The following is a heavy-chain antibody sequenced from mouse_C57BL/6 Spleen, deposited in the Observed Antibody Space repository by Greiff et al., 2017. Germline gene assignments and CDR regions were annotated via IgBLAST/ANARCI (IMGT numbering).Heavy chain of an antibody. D-gene: IGHD1-1*01. CDR3: THYGSPHYYAMDY. CDR2: IDPETGGT. Sequence: QVQLQQSGAELVRPGTSVTLSCKASGYTFTDYEMHWVKQTPVHGLEWIGAIDPETGGTAYNQKFKGKAILTADKSSSTAYMELRSLTSEDSAVXSCTHYGSPHYYAMDYWGQGTSVTVSS. J-gene: IGHJ4*01. CDR1: GYTFTDYE. V-gene: IGHV1-15*01.